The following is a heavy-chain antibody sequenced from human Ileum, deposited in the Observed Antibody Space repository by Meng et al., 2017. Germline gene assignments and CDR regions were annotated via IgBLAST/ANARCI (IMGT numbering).Heavy chain of an antibody. CDR2: IKSKSDGGTI. V-gene: IGHV3-15*01. CDR1: EFTLTNAW. D-gene: IGHD6-19*01. J-gene: IGHJ4*02. Sequence: GESLKISCTASEFTLTNAWMSWVRQAPGKGLEWVGRIKSKSDGGTIEYAAPVKGRFTISRDDSKNTLYLQMNSLKTEDTAVYYCTTGYNSGFYEYYFDYWGQGTLVTVSS. CDR3: TTGYNSGFYEYYFDY.